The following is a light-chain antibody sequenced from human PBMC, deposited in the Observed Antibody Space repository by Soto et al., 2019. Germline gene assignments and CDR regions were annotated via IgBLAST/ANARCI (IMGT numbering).Light chain of an antibody. CDR1: QSISRS. Sequence: DIQMTQSPSTLSASVGDRVTITCRASQSISRSLAWYQQKSGKAPKLLIYDASSLESGVPSRFSGSGCGTEFTLTSSRLQPDDFATYYYQQYQCYLLTFGPGTTVDMK. CDR3: QQYQCYLLT. CDR2: DAS. J-gene: IGKJ3*01. V-gene: IGKV1-5*01.